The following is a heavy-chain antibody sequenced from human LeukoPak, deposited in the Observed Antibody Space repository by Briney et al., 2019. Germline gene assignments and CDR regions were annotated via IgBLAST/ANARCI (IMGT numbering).Heavy chain of an antibody. J-gene: IGHJ4*02. CDR2: ISSGGSTI. Sequence: GGSLRLSCAASGFIFSSYEMNWVRQAPGKGLEWVSYISSGGSTIYYADSVKGRFTISRDNAKDTLYLQMNSLRVEDTAVYYCARADSSWANDYWGQGTLVTVSS. V-gene: IGHV3-48*03. CDR1: GFIFSSYE. D-gene: IGHD6-13*01. CDR3: ARADSSWANDY.